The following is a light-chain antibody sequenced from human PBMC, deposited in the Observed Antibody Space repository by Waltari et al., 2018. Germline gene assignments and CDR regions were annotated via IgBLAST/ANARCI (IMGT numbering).Light chain of an antibody. Sequence: QLVLTQSPSASASLGASVSLTCTLSSGHSYYAIAWHQQQPQKGPRYLMKVNSDGSHTKGDGIPDRFSGSSSGAGRYLTISSLRSEDAADYYCQTWGTGIWVFGGGTKLTVL. V-gene: IGLV4-69*01. CDR1: SGHSYYA. J-gene: IGLJ3*02. CDR3: QTWGTGIWV. CDR2: VNSDGSH.